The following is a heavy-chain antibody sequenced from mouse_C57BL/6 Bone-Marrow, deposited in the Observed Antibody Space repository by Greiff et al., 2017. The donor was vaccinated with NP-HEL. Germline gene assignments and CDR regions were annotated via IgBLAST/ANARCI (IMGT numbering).Heavy chain of an antibody. V-gene: IGHV1-64*01. Sequence: QVQLQQPGAELVKPGASVKLSCKASGYTFTSYWMHWVKQRPGQGLEWIGMIHPNSGSTNYNEKFKSKATLTVDKSSSTAYMQLSSLTSEDSAVYYCARKPITTVVRRGYYFDYWGQGTTLTVSS. J-gene: IGHJ2*01. CDR1: GYTFTSYW. D-gene: IGHD1-1*01. CDR2: IHPNSGST. CDR3: ARKPITTVVRRGYYFDY.